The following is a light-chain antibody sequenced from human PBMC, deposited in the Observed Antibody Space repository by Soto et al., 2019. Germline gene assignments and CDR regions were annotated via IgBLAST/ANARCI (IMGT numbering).Light chain of an antibody. CDR2: EVS. Sequence: QSVLTQPASVSGSPGQSITISCTGTSSDVGGYNYVSWYQQHPGKAPKLMIYEVSNRPSGVSNRFSGSKSGNTASLTISGIQAEDEADYYCSPYTSSSTRVFGTGTKVTVL. CDR3: SPYTSSSTRV. J-gene: IGLJ1*01. CDR1: SSDVGGYNY. V-gene: IGLV2-14*01.